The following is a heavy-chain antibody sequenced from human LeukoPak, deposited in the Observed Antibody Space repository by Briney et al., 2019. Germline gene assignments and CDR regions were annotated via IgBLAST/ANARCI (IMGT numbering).Heavy chain of an antibody. V-gene: IGHV1-46*01. CDR1: GYTFTSYY. CDR3: ARDRGNYYGSGSYYTP. CDR2: INPSGGST. Sequence: ASVKVSCKASGYTFTSYYMHWVRQAPGQGLEWMGIINPSGGSTSYAQKFQGRVTMTRDTSISTAYMELSGLMSDDAAVYYCARDRGNYYGSGSYYTPWGQGTLVTVSS. D-gene: IGHD3-10*01. J-gene: IGHJ5*02.